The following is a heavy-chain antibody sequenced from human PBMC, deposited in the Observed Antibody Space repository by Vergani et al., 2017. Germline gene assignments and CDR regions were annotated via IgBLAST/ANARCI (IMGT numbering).Heavy chain of an antibody. Sequence: QVQLQESGPGLVKPSETLSLTCTVSGGSVSSGSYYWSWIRQPAGKGLEWIGYIYYSGSTNYNHSLKSRVTSSVDTSKNQFSLKLSSVTAADTAVYYCARDMAFWSGRYAFDIWGQGTMVTVSS. V-gene: IGHV4-61*10. CDR1: GGSVSSGSYY. D-gene: IGHD3-3*01. CDR2: IYYSGST. CDR3: ARDMAFWSGRYAFDI. J-gene: IGHJ3*02.